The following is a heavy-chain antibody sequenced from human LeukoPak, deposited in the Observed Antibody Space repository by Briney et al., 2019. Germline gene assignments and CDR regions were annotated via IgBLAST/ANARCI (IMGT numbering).Heavy chain of an antibody. CDR1: GYSISSGCY. CDR3: ATYSSGYNTFDY. V-gene: IGHV4-38-2*01. CDR2: IYHSGST. J-gene: IGHJ4*02. D-gene: IGHD3-22*01. Sequence: SETLSLTCAVSGYSISSGCYWGWIRQPPGKGLEWIGSIYHSGSTYYNPSLKSRVTISVDTSKNQFSLKPSSVTAADTAVYYCATYSSGYNTFDYWGQGTLVTVSS.